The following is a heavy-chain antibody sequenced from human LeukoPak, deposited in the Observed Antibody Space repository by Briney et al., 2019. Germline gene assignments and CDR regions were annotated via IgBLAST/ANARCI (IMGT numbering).Heavy chain of an antibody. CDR2: ISSSSSTI. CDR1: GFTFSSYS. Sequence: SEGSLRLSCAASGFTFSSYSMNWVRQAPGKGLEWVSYISSSSSTIYCADSVKGRFTISRDNAKNSLYLQMNSLRAEDTAVYYCARDGQTIFGVVPMGYWGQGTLVTVSS. D-gene: IGHD3-3*01. CDR3: ARDGQTIFGVVPMGY. J-gene: IGHJ4*02. V-gene: IGHV3-48*01.